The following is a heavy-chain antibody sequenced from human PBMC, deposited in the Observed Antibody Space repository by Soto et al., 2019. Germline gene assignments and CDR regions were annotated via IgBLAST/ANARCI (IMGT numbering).Heavy chain of an antibody. CDR2: ISWNSGTI. CDR1: GFTFDNYA. V-gene: IGHV3-9*01. J-gene: IGHJ3*02. Sequence: EVQLVESGGGLIHPGRSLRLSCAASGFTFDNYAIHWVRQAPGKGLEWVSRISWNSGTIDYADSVKGRFTISRDNAKNSLYLQMNGLRAEDTALYYCAKDMKQTPDDAFDIWGQGTMVTVSS. CDR3: AKDMKQTPDDAFDI.